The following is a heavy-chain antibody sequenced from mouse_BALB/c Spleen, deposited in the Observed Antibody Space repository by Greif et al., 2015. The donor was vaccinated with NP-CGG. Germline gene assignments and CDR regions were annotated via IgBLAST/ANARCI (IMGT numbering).Heavy chain of an antibody. D-gene: IGHD2-2*01. V-gene: IGHV14-3*02. CDR1: GFNIKEKF. CDR2: IVPANGNT. J-gene: IGHJ2*01. Sequence: VQLQQPGAELVKPGASVKLSCTASGFNIKEKFMHWVKERPEQGLEWIGRIVPANGNTKYDPKFQGKATITADTSSNTGYLQLSSLSSEDTAVYYCASYVYGYYFDYWGRGTTLTVSS. CDR3: ASYVYGYYFDY.